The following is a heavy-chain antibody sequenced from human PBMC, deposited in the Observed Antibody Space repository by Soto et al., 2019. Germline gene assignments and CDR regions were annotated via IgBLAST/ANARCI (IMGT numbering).Heavy chain of an antibody. J-gene: IGHJ6*02. CDR2: IKSKTDGGTT. Sequence: PGGSLRLSFAASGFTFSNAGMSWVRQAPGKGLEWVGRIKSKTDGGTTDYAAPVKGRFTISRDDSKNTLYLQMNSLKTEDTAVYYCRYFDFYGMDVWGQGTTVTVSS. CDR3: RYFDFYGMDV. D-gene: IGHD3-9*01. V-gene: IGHV3-15*01. CDR1: GFTFSNAG.